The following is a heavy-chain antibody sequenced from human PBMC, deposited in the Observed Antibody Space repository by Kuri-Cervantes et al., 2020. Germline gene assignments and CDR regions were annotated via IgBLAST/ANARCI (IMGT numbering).Heavy chain of an antibody. Sequence: GGSLRLSCAASGFTFSSYAMHWVRQAPGKGLEWVAVISYDGSNKYYADSVKGRFTISRDNSKNTLYLQMNSLRAEDTAVYYCARDHVLYGGNSEGSLDYWGQGTLVTVSS. D-gene: IGHD4-23*01. V-gene: IGHV3-30*07. J-gene: IGHJ4*02. CDR2: ISYDGSNK. CDR1: GFTFSSYA. CDR3: ARDHVLYGGNSEGSLDY.